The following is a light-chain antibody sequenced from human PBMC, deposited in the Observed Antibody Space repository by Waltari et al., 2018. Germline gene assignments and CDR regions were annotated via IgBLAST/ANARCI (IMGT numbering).Light chain of an antibody. J-gene: IGKJ4*01. V-gene: IGKV4-1*01. CDR1: QSLLYSSNNKKY. CDR2: WAS. CDR3: QQLYSTPLT. Sequence: DIVMTQSPDSLAVSLGERATVNCRSSQSLLYSSNNKKYLAWYQQKPGQPPKLLIYWASTREAGVPYRFSGSGSGTDFTLTISSLQAEDVAVYYCQQLYSTPLTFGGGTKVEIK.